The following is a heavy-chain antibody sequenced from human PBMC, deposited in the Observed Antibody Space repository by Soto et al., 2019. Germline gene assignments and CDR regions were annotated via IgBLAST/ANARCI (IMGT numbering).Heavy chain of an antibody. Sequence: SETLSLTCTVSGTSVSSYDWSWIRQPPGKGLEWIAYISYSGGTNYNPSLKNRVTISVDTSKNQFSLRLTSVTAADTAVYYCARGGAVAGNLYWDWGQGTLVTVSS. CDR1: GTSVSSYD. V-gene: IGHV4-59*02. J-gene: IGHJ4*02. CDR2: ISYSGGT. CDR3: ARGGAVAGNLYWD. D-gene: IGHD6-19*01.